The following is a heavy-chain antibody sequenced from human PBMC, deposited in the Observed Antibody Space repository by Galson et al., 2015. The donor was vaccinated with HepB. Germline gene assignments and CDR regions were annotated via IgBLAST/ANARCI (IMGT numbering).Heavy chain of an antibody. CDR3: ARDGGATGFYP. V-gene: IGHV1-69*04. J-gene: IGHJ5*02. CDR1: GGTFSSYP. CDR2: IIPILGIA. Sequence: SCKASGGTFSSYPISWVRQAPGQGLEWMGRIIPILGIANYAQKFQGRVTITADKSTSTAYMELSSLRSEDTAVYYCARDGGATGFYPWGQGTLVTVSS. D-gene: IGHD1-26*01.